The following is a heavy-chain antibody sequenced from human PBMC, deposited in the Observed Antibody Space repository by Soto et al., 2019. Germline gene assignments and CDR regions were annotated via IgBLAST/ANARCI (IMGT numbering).Heavy chain of an antibody. Sequence: GGSLRLSCSASGFTFSSYAMHWVRQAPGKGLEYVSAISSNGGSTYYADSVKGRFTISRDNSKNTLYLQMSSLRAEDTAVCYCVKSNSTYYYDSSGYYFDYWGQGTLVTVSS. CDR1: GFTFSSYA. J-gene: IGHJ4*02. CDR2: ISSNGGST. CDR3: VKSNSTYYYDSSGYYFDY. D-gene: IGHD3-22*01. V-gene: IGHV3-64D*09.